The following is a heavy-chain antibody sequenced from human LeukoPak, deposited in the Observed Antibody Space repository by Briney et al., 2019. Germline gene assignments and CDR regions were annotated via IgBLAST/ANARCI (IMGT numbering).Heavy chain of an antibody. Sequence: PGGSLRLSCTASGFTFSSYEMNWVRQAPGKGLEWVSDISSSGSPMYYADSVKGRFTVSRDNAKNSLYLQMSSLRAEDTAVYYCARTMAFWGQGTLVAVSS. CDR3: ARTMAF. CDR1: GFTFSSYE. J-gene: IGHJ4*02. CDR2: ISSSGSPM. D-gene: IGHD5-24*01. V-gene: IGHV3-48*03.